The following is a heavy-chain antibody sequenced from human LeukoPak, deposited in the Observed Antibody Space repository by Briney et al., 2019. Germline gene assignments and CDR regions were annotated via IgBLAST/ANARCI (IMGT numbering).Heavy chain of an antibody. Sequence: ASVKVSCKASGYSFTSYWIGWVRQMPGKGLEWMGIIYPGDSDTRYSPSFQGQVTISADKSISTAYLQWSSLKASDTAMYYCARLRRIAVAGTYYYYYMDVWGKGTTVTVSS. CDR3: ARLRRIAVAGTYYYYYMDV. V-gene: IGHV5-51*01. D-gene: IGHD6-19*01. CDR2: IYPGDSDT. J-gene: IGHJ6*03. CDR1: GYSFTSYW.